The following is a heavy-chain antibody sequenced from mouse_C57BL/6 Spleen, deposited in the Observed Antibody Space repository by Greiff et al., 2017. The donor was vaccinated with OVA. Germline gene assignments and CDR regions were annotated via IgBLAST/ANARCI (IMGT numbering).Heavy chain of an antibody. V-gene: IGHV1-50*01. CDR3: ARKGLNWDVSYWYFDV. CDR1: GYTFTSYW. Sequence: QVQLQQPGAELVKPGASVKLSCKASGYTFTSYWMQWVKQRPGQGLEWIGEIDPSDSYTNYNQKFKGKATLTVDTSSSTAYMQLSSLTSEDSAVYYCARKGLNWDVSYWYFDVWGTGTTVTVSS. J-gene: IGHJ1*03. D-gene: IGHD4-1*01. CDR2: IDPSDSYT.